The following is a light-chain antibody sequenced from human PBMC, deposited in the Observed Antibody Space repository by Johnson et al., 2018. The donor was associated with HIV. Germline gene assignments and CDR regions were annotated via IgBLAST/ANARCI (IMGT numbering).Light chain of an antibody. CDR3: GTGNSRLSVGHV. V-gene: IGLV1-51*02. J-gene: IGLJ1*01. CDR2: ENN. Sequence: QSVLTQPPSVSAAPGQKVTVSCSGSSSNIGTNDVSWYQQFPGAAPKLLIYENNKRPSGIPDRFSGSQSGTSATLGITGLQTGDEADYYCGTGNSRLSVGHVFGTGTKVTVL. CDR1: SSNIGTND.